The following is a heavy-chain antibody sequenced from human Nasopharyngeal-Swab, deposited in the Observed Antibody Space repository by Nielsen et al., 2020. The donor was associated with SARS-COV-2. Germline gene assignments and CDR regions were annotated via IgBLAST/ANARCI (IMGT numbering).Heavy chain of an antibody. CDR1: GFTFSSYW. CDR3: ARVPYSGSRGVGY. J-gene: IGHJ4*02. V-gene: IGHV3-74*01. Sequence: GSSLKISCAASGFTFSSYWMHWVRQAPGKGLVWVSRINSDGSSTSYADSVKGRFTISRDNAKNTLYLQMNSLRAEDTAVYYCARVPYSGSRGVGYWGQGTLVTVSS. D-gene: IGHD1-26*01. CDR2: INSDGSST.